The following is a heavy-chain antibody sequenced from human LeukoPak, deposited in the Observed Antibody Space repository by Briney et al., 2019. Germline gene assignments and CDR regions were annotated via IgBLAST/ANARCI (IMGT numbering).Heavy chain of an antibody. CDR3: ARDTCGGDCYPDSDYYYGMDV. D-gene: IGHD2-21*02. CDR2: FDPEDGET. V-gene: IGHV1-24*01. CDR1: GYTLTELS. J-gene: IGHJ6*02. Sequence: ASVKVSCKVSGYTLTELSMHWVRQAPGKGLEWMGGFDPEDGETIYAQKFQGRVTMTEDTSTDTAYMELSSLRSEDTAVYYCARDTCGGDCYPDSDYYYGMDVWGQGTTVTVSS.